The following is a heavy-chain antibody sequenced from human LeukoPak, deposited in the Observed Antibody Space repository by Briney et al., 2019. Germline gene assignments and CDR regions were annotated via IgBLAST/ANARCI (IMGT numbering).Heavy chain of an antibody. CDR1: GLTFSYHS. V-gene: IGHV3-30*14. CDR3: ARDSSVAVRPYYFDY. CDR2: ISYDGINK. D-gene: IGHD2-21*01. J-gene: IGHJ4*02. Sequence: GGSLRLSCAASGLTFSYHSIHWVRQAPGKGLEGVAIISYDGINKYYADSVKGRFTISRDNSKNTLSLQMNSLRAGDTALYYCARDSSVAVRPYYFDYWGQGTLVTVSS.